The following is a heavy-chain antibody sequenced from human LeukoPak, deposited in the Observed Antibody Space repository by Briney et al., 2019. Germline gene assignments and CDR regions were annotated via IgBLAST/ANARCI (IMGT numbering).Heavy chain of an antibody. CDR3: ARDNRYTGNYLDAFDI. CDR2: IWYDGSSK. CDR1: GFIFSAYG. Sequence: GGSLRLSCAASGFIFSAYGMHWVRQAPGKGLEWLAVIWYDGSSKYYADSVKGRFTISRVNSKNTLYMQMNNLRVEDTAVYFCARDNRYTGNYLDAFDIWGQGTLVTVSP. D-gene: IGHD3-16*02. V-gene: IGHV3-33*01. J-gene: IGHJ3*02.